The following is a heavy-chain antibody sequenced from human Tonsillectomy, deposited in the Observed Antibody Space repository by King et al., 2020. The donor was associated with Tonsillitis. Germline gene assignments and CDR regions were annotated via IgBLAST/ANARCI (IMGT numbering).Heavy chain of an antibody. CDR2: IDGGGDST. CDR3: AKAPLYGSGGNWFDP. J-gene: IGHJ5*02. D-gene: IGHD3-10*01. CDR1: GFTFSNYA. V-gene: IGHV3-23*04. Sequence: VQLVESGGGLAQPGGSLRLSCAASGFTFSNYAMSWVRQAPGKGLDWVSLIDGGGDSTAYADSVKGRFTISRDNSKNTLYLQMYSLRAEDSAVYYCAKAPLYGSGGNWFDPWGQGTLVTVSS.